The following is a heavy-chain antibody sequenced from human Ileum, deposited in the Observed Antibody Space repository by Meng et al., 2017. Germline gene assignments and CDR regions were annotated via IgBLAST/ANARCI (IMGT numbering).Heavy chain of an antibody. D-gene: IGHD2-2*01. CDR1: GGSVTSSSYD. V-gene: IGHV4-39*01. CDR3: AGQPTSSGAGYSWFDP. Sequence: QLQRQGSGPGLVKPTQTLSLTCIVAGGSVTSSSYDWGWIRQPPGKGLEWIGGITYTGNSYTTPSLKTRLTTSLDTSKNQFSLRLNSLTAADTAVYYCAGQPTSSGAGYSWFDPWGQGILVTVSS. CDR2: ITYTGNS. J-gene: IGHJ5*02.